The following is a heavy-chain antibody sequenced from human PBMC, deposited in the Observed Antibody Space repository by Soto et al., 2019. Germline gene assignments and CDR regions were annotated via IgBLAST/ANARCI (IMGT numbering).Heavy chain of an antibody. D-gene: IGHD2-21*01. J-gene: IGHJ6*02. CDR2: INAGNGNT. V-gene: IGHV1-3*01. Sequence: QVQLVQSGAEVKKPGASVKVSCKASGYTFTSYAMHWVRQAPGHRLEWMGWINAGNGNTKYSQKFQGRVTITRDTSASTANMELSSLRSEDTAVYYCARGHALGSMWCRMDVWGQGPTVTVSS. CDR3: ARGHALGSMWCRMDV. CDR1: GYTFTSYA.